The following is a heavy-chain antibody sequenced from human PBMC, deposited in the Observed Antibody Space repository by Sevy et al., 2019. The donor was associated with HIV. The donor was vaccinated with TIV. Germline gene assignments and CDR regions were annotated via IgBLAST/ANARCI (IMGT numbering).Heavy chain of an antibody. CDR2: ISSNGGST. CDR3: VKTSTYCSSTSCSDY. Sequence: GGSLRLSCSASGFTFSSYVMHWVRQAPGKGLEYVSAISSNGGSTYYADSVKGRFTISRDNSKNTLYLQMSSLRAEDTAVYYCVKTSTYCSSTSCSDYWGQGTLVTVSS. CDR1: GFTFSSYV. J-gene: IGHJ4*02. V-gene: IGHV3-64D*06. D-gene: IGHD2-2*01.